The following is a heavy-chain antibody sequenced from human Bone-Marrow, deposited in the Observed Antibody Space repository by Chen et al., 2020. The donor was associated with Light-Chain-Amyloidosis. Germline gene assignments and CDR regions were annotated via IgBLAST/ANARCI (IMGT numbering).Heavy chain of an antibody. CDR1: GFAFSSYA. CDR2: IRSSGGGPAT. V-gene: IGHV3-23*04. CDR3: ARDNSGSSPFFFYYGLDV. D-gene: IGHD6-19*01. Sequence: EVQLVESGGGLLQRGGSLRLSCAASGFAFSSYAMSWVRQAPGKGLEWVSVIRSSGGGPATHYADSVKGRFTNSRDIDKKTLYLQMNSLRAEDTAVYFCARDNSGSSPFFFYYGLDVWGQGTTVTVSS. J-gene: IGHJ6*02.